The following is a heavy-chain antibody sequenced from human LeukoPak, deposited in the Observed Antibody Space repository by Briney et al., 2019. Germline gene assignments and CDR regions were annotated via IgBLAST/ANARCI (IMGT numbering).Heavy chain of an antibody. D-gene: IGHD3-10*01. J-gene: IGHJ4*02. CDR3: ATDGAVVRGIIDY. CDR1: GGSISSGSYY. V-gene: IGHV4-39*07. Sequence: SETLSLTCTVSGGSISSGSYYFDWIRQTPGKGLEWIGNIYYSGSTLYNPSLKSRVTISVDTSKNQFSLKLSSVTAADTAVYYCATDGAVVRGIIDYWGQGTLVTVSS. CDR2: IYYSGST.